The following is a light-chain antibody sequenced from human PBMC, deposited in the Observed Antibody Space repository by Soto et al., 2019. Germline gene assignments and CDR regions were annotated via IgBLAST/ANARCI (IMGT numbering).Light chain of an antibody. CDR3: RSYKGATGIT. J-gene: IGKJ3*01. Sequence: DIQMIQSPSSLSASVGDRITITCRAIQGIRNSVAWYQQKPGKVLKLLIYAASSLHSGVPSRFSGSASGTDFTLTISSLQPEDVATYYCRSYKGATGITFGPGTKVNI. V-gene: IGKV1-27*01. CDR2: AAS. CDR1: QGIRNS.